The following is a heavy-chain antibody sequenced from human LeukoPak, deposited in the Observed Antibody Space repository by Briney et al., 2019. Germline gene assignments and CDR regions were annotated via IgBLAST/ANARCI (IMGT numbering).Heavy chain of an antibody. CDR3: AKDLGMATID. V-gene: IGHV3-30*02. CDR2: IRYDGSNK. Sequence: GGSLRLSCAASGFTFSSYGMHWVRRAPGKGLEWVAFIRYDGSNKYHADSVKGRFTISRDNSKNTLYLQMNSLRAEDTAVYYCAKDLGMATIDWGQGTLVTVSS. CDR1: GFTFSSYG. J-gene: IGHJ4*02. D-gene: IGHD5-24*01.